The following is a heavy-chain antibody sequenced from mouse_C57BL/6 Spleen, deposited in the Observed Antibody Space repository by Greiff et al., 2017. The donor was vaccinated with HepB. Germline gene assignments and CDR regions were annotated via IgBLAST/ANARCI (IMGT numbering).Heavy chain of an antibody. CDR2: ISSGGSYT. J-gene: IGHJ2*01. Sequence: EVKVVESGGDLVKPGGSLKHSCAASGFTFSRYGMSWVRRTPDKRLEWVATISSGGSYTYYPDSVKGRFTISRDNAKNTLYLQMSSLKSEDTAMYYCARWAVLAPTHYWSQRPPPIVSP. CDR1: GFTFSRYG. D-gene: IGHD1-1*01. CDR3: ARWAVLAPTHY. V-gene: IGHV5-6*01.